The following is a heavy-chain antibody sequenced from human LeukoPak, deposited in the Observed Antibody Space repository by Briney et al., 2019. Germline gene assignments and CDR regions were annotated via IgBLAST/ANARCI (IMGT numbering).Heavy chain of an antibody. CDR2: IITNTGNP. CDR1: GYTFTSYA. Sequence: ASVKVSCKASGYTFTSYAMNWVRQAPGQGLEWMGWIITNTGNPTYAQGFTGRFVFSLDTSVSTAYLQISSLKAEDTAVYYCTWVVPADRYYYYGMDVWGQGTTVTVSS. V-gene: IGHV7-4-1*02. D-gene: IGHD2-2*01. J-gene: IGHJ6*02. CDR3: TWVVPADRYYYYGMDV.